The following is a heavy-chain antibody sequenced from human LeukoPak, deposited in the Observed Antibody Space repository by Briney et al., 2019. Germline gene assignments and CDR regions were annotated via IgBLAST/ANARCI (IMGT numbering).Heavy chain of an antibody. CDR3: AGDNPPYHDIFDY. V-gene: IGHV4-59*01. Sequence: PSETLSLTCTVSGDSISTYYWSWVRQPPGKGLEWVGYVYSSGSTNYNPSLKSRVTISEDTSKNQFSLKLSSVTAADTAVYYCAGDNPPYHDIFDYWGQGALVTVSS. J-gene: IGHJ4*02. D-gene: IGHD3-9*01. CDR2: VYSSGST. CDR1: GDSISTYY.